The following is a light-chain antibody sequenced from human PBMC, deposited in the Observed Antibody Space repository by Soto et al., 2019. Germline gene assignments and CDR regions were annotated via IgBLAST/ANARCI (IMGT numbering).Light chain of an antibody. CDR1: SSDVGGYDY. V-gene: IGLV2-8*01. J-gene: IGLJ1*01. CDR2: EVT. Sequence: QSVLTQPPSASGSPGQSVTISCTGTSSDVGGYDYVSWYQQHPGKAPKPMIYEVTIRPSGVSDRFSGSKSGNTASLTVSGLQAEDEADYYCSSYNGGNPSYVFGTGTKVTVL. CDR3: SSYNGGNPSYV.